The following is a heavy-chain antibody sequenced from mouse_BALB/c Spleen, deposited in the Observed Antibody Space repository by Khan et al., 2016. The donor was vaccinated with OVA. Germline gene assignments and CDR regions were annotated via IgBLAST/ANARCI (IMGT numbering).Heavy chain of an antibody. Sequence: QVQLQQSGAELVRPGASVKLSCKASGYTFTSYWMHWVKQRPGQGLEWIGMIDPSDSATHYNQMFKDTATLTVDKFSSTAYMQLSSLTSEDSAVYYCTRREKYGYDPSWFAYWGQGTLVTVSA. D-gene: IGHD2-2*01. CDR2: IDPSDSAT. V-gene: IGHV1-52*01. J-gene: IGHJ3*01. CDR1: GYTFTSYW. CDR3: TRREKYGYDPSWFAY.